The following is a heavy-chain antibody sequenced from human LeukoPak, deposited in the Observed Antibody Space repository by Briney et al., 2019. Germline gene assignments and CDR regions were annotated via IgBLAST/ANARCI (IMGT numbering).Heavy chain of an antibody. V-gene: IGHV3-30*03. Sequence: GGSLRPSCAASGFTFSNAWMSWVRQAPGKGLEWVAVISYDGSNKYYADSVKGRFTISRDNSKNTLYLQMNSLRAEDTAVYYCASQGVFYQGWFDPWGQGTLVTVSS. CDR1: GFTFSNAW. CDR2: ISYDGSNK. J-gene: IGHJ5*02. D-gene: IGHD2-2*01. CDR3: ASQGVFYQGWFDP.